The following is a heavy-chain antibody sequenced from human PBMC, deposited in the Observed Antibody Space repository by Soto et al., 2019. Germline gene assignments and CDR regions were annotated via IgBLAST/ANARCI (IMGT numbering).Heavy chain of an antibody. CDR3: ARGFSSYCMDV. Sequence: GASVKVSCKASGGTFSSYTISWVRQAPGQGLEWMGRIIPILGIANYARKFQGRVTITADKSTSTAYMELSSLRSEDTAVYYCARGFSSYCMDVWGKGTTVTVSS. CDR2: IIPILGIA. J-gene: IGHJ6*03. V-gene: IGHV1-69*02. D-gene: IGHD6-6*01. CDR1: GGTFSSYT.